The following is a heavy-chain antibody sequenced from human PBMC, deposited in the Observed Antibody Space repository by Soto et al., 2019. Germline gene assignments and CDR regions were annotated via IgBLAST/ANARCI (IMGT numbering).Heavy chain of an antibody. CDR3: ARGSKGGNFAFDI. V-gene: IGHV3-30-3*01. J-gene: IGHJ3*02. CDR1: GFTFSSYA. D-gene: IGHD2-21*02. Sequence: PGGSLRLSCAASGFTFSSYAMHWVRQAPGKGLEWVAVISYDGSNKYYADSVKGRFTISRDNSKNTLYLQMNSLRAEDTAVYYCARGSKGGNFAFDIWGQGTMVTVSS. CDR2: ISYDGSNK.